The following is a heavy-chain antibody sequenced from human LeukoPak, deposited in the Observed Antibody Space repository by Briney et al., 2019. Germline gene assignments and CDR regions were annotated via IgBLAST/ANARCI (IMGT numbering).Heavy chain of an antibody. CDR2: ISYDGSSK. J-gene: IGHJ3*02. D-gene: IGHD2-15*01. V-gene: IGHV3-30*04. CDR3: AREGLYSSESAFDI. CDR1: GFTFSSYA. Sequence: PGGSLRLSCAASGFTFSSYAMHWVRQAPGKGLEWVAVISYDGSSKYYADSVKGRFTISRDNSKNTLYLQMNSLRAEDTAVYYCAREGLYSSESAFDIWGQGTMVTVSS.